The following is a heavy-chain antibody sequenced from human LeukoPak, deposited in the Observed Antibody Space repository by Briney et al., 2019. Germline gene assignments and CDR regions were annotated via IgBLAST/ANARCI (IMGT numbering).Heavy chain of an antibody. Sequence: GESLKISCKGSGYSFTSYWIGWVRQMPGKGLEWMGIIYPGDSDTRYSPSFQGQVTISADKSISTAYLQWSSLKASDTAMYYCARRQKTIAAAGTSGFDPWGQGTLVTVSS. J-gene: IGHJ5*02. CDR1: GYSFTSYW. V-gene: IGHV5-51*01. CDR2: IYPGDSDT. CDR3: ARRQKTIAAAGTSGFDP. D-gene: IGHD6-13*01.